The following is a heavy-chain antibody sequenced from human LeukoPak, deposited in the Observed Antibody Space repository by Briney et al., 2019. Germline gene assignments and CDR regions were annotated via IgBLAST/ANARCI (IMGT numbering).Heavy chain of an antibody. CDR1: GGSISSSSYY. CDR2: IYYSGST. D-gene: IGHD4-4*01. V-gene: IGHV4-39*01. J-gene: IGHJ6*02. Sequence: KSSETLSLTCTVSGGSISSSSYYWGWIRQPPGKGLEWIGSIYYSGSTYYNPSLKSRVTISVDTSKNQFSLKLSSVTAADTAVYYCARLNTVTTEGDSYYYYGMDVWGQGTTVTVSS. CDR3: ARLNTVTTEGDSYYYYGMDV.